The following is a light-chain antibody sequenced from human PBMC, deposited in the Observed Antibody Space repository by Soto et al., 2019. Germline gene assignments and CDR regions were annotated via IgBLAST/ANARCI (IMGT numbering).Light chain of an antibody. J-gene: IGKJ5*01. V-gene: IGKV1-5*03. CDR2: KAS. CDR3: QQYNSYQIT. CDR1: QSISSW. Sequence: DIQMTQSPSTLSASVGDRVTITCRASQSISSWLAWYQQKPGKAPKLLIYKASSLESGVPSRFSGSGSGTEFTLTISSLQPDDFETYYCQQYNSYQITFGQGTRLEIK.